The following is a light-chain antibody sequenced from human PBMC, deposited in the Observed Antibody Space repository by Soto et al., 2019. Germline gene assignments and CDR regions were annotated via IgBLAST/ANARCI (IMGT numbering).Light chain of an antibody. CDR1: QSVLYSSNNKNY. CDR3: QQYYSTPPT. V-gene: IGKV4-1*01. Sequence: DIVMTQSPDSLAVSLGERATINCKSSQSVLYSSNNKNYLAWYQQKPGQPPKLLIYWASTRESGVPDRFSGSGSGTDFTLTINRLQAEDVAVYYCQQYYSTPPTFGPGTKVDIK. J-gene: IGKJ3*01. CDR2: WAS.